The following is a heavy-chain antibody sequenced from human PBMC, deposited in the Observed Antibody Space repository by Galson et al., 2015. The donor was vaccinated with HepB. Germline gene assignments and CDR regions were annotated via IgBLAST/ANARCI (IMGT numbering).Heavy chain of an antibody. V-gene: IGHV3-7*03. Sequence: SLRLSCAASGFTFSSYWMSWVRQAPGKGLEWVANIKQDGSEKYYVDSVKGRFTISRDNAKNSLYLQMNSLRAEDTAVYYCAKRVMGYGSGRYYYYYYGMDVWGQGTTVTVSS. CDR1: GFTFSSYW. J-gene: IGHJ6*02. CDR3: AKRVMGYGSGRYYYYYYGMDV. CDR2: IKQDGSEK. D-gene: IGHD3-10*01.